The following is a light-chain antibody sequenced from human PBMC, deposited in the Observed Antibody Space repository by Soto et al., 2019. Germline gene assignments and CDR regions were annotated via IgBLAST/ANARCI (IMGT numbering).Light chain of an antibody. CDR3: SSYTTTSTYV. V-gene: IGLV2-14*01. J-gene: IGLJ1*01. CDR2: DVR. Sequence: QSLLTQPASVSGSPGQSITIACPGTSIDVVCYNYVSWYQQHPGKAPKLMIYDVRNRPSGVSNRFSGSKSVNTASLTISGLQAEDEADYYCSSYTTTSTYVFGTGTKVTVL. CDR1: SIDVVCYNY.